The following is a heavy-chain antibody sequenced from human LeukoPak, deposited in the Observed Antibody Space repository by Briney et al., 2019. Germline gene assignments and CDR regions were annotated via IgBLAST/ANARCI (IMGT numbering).Heavy chain of an antibody. V-gene: IGHV3-30*18. J-gene: IGHJ4*02. Sequence: GRSLRLSCAATGFTLSSYAMHWFRQAPCKGLKREKAMYSDGNNKYYADAVKGRFTISRDNSKNTLYLQMNSLRAEDTAVYYCAKDGFGHSYGYAYFDYWGQGTLVTVSS. CDR2: MYSDGNNK. CDR1: GFTLSSYA. D-gene: IGHD5-18*01. CDR3: AKDGFGHSYGYAYFDY.